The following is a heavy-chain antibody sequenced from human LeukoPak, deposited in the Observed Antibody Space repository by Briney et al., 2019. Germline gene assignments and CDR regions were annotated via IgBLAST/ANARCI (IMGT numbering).Heavy chain of an antibody. V-gene: IGHV1-2*02. CDR3: ARIRLRSVTTVFDY. CDR2: INPNSGGT. D-gene: IGHD4-17*01. Sequence: ASVKVSCKASGYTFTGYYMHWVRQAPGQGLEWMGGINPNSGGTNYAQKFQGRVTMTRDTSISTAYMELSRLRSDDTAVYYCARIRLRSVTTVFDYWGQGTLVTVSS. J-gene: IGHJ4*02. CDR1: GYTFTGYY.